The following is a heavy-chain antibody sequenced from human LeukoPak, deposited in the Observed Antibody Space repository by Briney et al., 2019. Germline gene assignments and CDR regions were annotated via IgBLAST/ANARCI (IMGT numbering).Heavy chain of an antibody. J-gene: IGHJ4*02. D-gene: IGHD3-3*01. Sequence: SQTLSLTCAISGDSVSSNSAAWNWIKQSPTRGLEWLVRRYYRSKWYNDYAVSVKSRITINPDTSKNQFSLQLNSVTPEDTAVYYCARGFGILRFLEWLSPTYYFDYWGQGTLVTVSS. CDR3: ARGFGILRFLEWLSPTYYFDY. CDR2: RYYRSKWYN. V-gene: IGHV6-1*01. CDR1: GDSVSSNSAA.